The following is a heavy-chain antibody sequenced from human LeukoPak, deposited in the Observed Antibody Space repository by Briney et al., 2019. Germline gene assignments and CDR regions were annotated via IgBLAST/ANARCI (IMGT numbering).Heavy chain of an antibody. CDR2: INPSGGST. D-gene: IGHD1-26*01. J-gene: IGHJ4*02. CDR1: GYTFTSYY. V-gene: IGHV1-46*01. Sequence: EASVKVSCKASGYTFTSYYMHWVRQAPGQGLEWMGIINPSGGSTSYAQKFQGRVTMTRDMSTSTVYMGLSSLRSEDTAVYYCAKVISEWAGLDYWGQGTLVTVSS. CDR3: AKVISEWAGLDY.